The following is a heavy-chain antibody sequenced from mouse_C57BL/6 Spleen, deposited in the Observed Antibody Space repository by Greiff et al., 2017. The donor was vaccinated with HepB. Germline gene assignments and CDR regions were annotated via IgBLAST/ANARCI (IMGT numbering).Heavy chain of an antibody. CDR3: ARLPWDYSMDY. J-gene: IGHJ4*01. CDR1: GYTFTDYY. CDR2: INPNNGGT. Sequence: VQLQQSGPELVKPGASVKISCKASGYTFTDYYMNWVKQSHGQSLEWIGDINPNNGGTSYNQKFKGKATLTVDKSSSTAYMELRSLTSEDSAVYYCARLPWDYSMDYWGQGTSVTVAS. D-gene: IGHD4-1*01. V-gene: IGHV1-26*01.